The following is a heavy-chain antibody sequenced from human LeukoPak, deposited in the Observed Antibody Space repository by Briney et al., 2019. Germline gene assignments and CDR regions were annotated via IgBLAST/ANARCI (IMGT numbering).Heavy chain of an antibody. CDR3: ARAGGGYGDYVDYWYFDL. D-gene: IGHD4-17*01. J-gene: IGHJ2*01. CDR1: GGSISSYY. Sequence: SETLSLTCTVSGGSISSYYWSWIRQPPGKGLEWIGYIYYSGSTNYNPSLKSRVTISVDTSKNQFSLKLSSVTAADTAVYYCARAGGGYGDYVDYWYFDLWGRGTLVTVSS. V-gene: IGHV4-59*12. CDR2: IYYSGST.